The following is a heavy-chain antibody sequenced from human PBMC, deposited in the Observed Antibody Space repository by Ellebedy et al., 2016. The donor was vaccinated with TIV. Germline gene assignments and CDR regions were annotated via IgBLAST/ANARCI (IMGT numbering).Heavy chain of an antibody. J-gene: IGHJ4*02. CDR2: INPLLGVA. CDR3: AADYGDYVAED. V-gene: IGHV1-69*04. D-gene: IGHD4-17*01. Sequence: AASVKVSCKASGGTFSNYAISWVRQAPGQGLEWMGRINPLLGVASYAQKFQGRLTIIADTATSTDYMELSSLTYEDTAVYYWAADYGDYVAEDWGQGTLITVSS. CDR1: GGTFSNYA.